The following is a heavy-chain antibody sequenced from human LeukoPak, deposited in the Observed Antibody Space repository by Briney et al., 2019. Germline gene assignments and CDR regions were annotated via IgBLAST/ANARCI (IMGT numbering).Heavy chain of an antibody. CDR3: AELGITMIGGV. V-gene: IGHV3-23*01. J-gene: IGHJ6*04. D-gene: IGHD3-10*02. CDR1: GFTFSNSA. Sequence: GGSLRLSCAASGFTFSNSALSWVRQAPGKRLEWVSDISGSGGSTYYADSVKGRFTISRDNSKNTLYLQMNSLRAEDTAVYYCAELGITMIGGVWGKGTTVTISS. CDR2: ISGSGGST.